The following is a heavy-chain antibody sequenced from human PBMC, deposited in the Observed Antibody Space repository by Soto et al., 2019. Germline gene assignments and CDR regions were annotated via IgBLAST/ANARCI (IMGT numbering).Heavy chain of an antibody. Sequence: GGSLRLSCAASGFTFSSYAMSWVRQAPGKGLEWVSAISGSGGSTYYADSVKGRFTISRDNSKNTLYLQMNSLRAEDTAVYYCAKDPELRYFDWLWFDYLGQGTLVTVSS. J-gene: IGHJ5*01. CDR1: GFTFSSYA. V-gene: IGHV3-23*01. D-gene: IGHD3-9*01. CDR3: AKDPELRYFDWLWFDY. CDR2: ISGSGGST.